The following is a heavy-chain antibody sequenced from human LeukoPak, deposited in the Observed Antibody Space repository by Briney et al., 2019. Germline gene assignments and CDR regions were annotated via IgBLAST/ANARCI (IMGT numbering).Heavy chain of an antibody. CDR3: AKSRDTSGYSAFDY. Sequence: PGGSLRLSCAASGFTFSNYAMSWVRQAPGKGLEWVSGISYTGTSTHYADSVKGRFTISRDIFKNTLYLQMNSLRAEDTAVYYCAKSRDTSGYSAFDYWGQGTLVTVSA. D-gene: IGHD3-22*01. CDR2: ISYTGTST. J-gene: IGHJ4*02. V-gene: IGHV3-23*01. CDR1: GFTFSNYA.